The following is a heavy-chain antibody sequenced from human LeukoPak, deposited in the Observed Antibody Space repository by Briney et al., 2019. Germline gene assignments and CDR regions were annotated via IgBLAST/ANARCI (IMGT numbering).Heavy chain of an antibody. CDR3: ARRAGSTSGDAFDI. CDR2: IYYSGST. CDR1: GGSISSGGYY. J-gene: IGHJ3*02. D-gene: IGHD2-2*01. V-gene: IGHV4-31*03. Sequence: SETLSLTCTVSGGSISSGGYYWGWIRQHPGKGLEWFGYIYYSGSTYYSPSLKSRLTISVDTSKSPFSLKLTSVTAADTALYYCARRAGSTSGDAFDIWGQGTMVAVSS.